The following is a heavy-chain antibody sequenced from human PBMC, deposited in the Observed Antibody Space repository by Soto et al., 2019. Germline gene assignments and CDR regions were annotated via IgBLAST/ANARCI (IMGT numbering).Heavy chain of an antibody. D-gene: IGHD2-15*01. Sequence: DVQLLESGGGLVQPEGSLRLSCAASGFTFSSYAMGLVRQGPGKGLEWVAAVSIGGSTHYADSVRGRFTISRDNSKNTLSLQMNSLTAEDTAVYFCAKRRGAGGHFDYWGQGAVVTVSS. CDR2: VSIGGST. CDR3: AKRRGAGGHFDY. J-gene: IGHJ4*02. CDR1: GFTFSSYA. V-gene: IGHV3-23*01.